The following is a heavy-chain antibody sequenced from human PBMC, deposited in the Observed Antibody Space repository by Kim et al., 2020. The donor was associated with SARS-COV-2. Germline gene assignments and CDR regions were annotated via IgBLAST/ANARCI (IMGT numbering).Heavy chain of an antibody. V-gene: IGHV1-69*13. CDR2: IIPIFGTA. D-gene: IGHD6-13*01. J-gene: IGHJ5*02. CDR1: GGTFSSYA. CDR3: ARAPPSSRGGTNWFDP. Sequence: SVKVSCKASGGTFSSYAISWVRQAPGQGLEWMGGIIPIFGTANYAQKFQGRVTITADESTSTAYMELSSLRSEDTAVYYCARAPPSSRGGTNWFDPWGQGTLVTVSS.